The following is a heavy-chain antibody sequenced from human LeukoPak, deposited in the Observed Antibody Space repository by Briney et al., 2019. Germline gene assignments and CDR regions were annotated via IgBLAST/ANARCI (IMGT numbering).Heavy chain of an antibody. D-gene: IGHD3-9*01. Sequence: ASVKVSCKASGYTFTSYGISWVRQAPGQGLEWMGWISAYNGNTNYAQKLQGRVTMTTDTSTSTAYMELRSLRSDDTAVYYCARGGGYYDILTGSYPNWFDPWGQGTLVTVSS. J-gene: IGHJ5*02. CDR1: GYTFTSYG. V-gene: IGHV1-18*01. CDR3: ARGGGYYDILTGSYPNWFDP. CDR2: ISAYNGNT.